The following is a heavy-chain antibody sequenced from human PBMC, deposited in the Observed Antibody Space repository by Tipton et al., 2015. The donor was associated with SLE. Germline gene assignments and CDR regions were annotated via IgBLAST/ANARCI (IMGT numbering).Heavy chain of an antibody. CDR3: ARAELTAASRRGAFDY. V-gene: IGHV4-30-2*01. J-gene: IGHJ4*02. Sequence: LRLSCAVSGGSISSGGYSWSWIRQPPGKGLEWIGEINHSGSTNYNPSLKSRVTISVDTSKNQFSLKLSSVTAADTAVYYCARAELTAASRRGAFDYWGQGTLVTVSS. CDR1: GGSISSGGYS. CDR2: INHSGST. D-gene: IGHD6-13*01.